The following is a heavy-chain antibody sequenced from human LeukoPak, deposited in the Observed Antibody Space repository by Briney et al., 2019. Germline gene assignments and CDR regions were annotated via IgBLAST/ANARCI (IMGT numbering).Heavy chain of an antibody. CDR1: GGSFSGYY. CDR3: ARRPFCSGGSCPFDY. D-gene: IGHD2-15*01. CDR2: INHSGST. Sequence: SETLSLTCAVYGGSFSGYYWSWIRQPPGKGLDWIGEINHSGSTYYNPSLKSRATISVDTSKNQFSLKLSSVTAADTAVYYCARRPFCSGGSCPFDYWGQGTLVTVSS. J-gene: IGHJ4*02. V-gene: IGHV4-34*01.